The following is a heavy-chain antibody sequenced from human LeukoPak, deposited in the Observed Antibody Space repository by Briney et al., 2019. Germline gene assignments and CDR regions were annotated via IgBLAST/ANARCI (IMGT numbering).Heavy chain of an antibody. CDR2: TYYRSKWYT. V-gene: IGHV6-1*01. J-gene: IGHJ5*02. D-gene: IGHD1-1*01. Sequence: SQTLSLTSVLAVDTVSSNSAGWNWARLSPSGCLEWLGRTYYRSKWYTDYAVSVQSRITISADTSKSLFSLLVNSVTPEDPAIYFCARDQVTGWFDPWGQGTLVTVSS. CDR3: ARDQVTGWFDP. CDR1: VDTVSSNSAG.